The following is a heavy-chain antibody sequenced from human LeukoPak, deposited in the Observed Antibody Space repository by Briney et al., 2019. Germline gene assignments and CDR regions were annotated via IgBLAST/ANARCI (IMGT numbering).Heavy chain of an antibody. CDR1: GGSISSGGYS. D-gene: IGHD4-17*01. CDR3: ASTRYYDDYYFDY. V-gene: IGHV4-30-2*01. J-gene: IGHJ4*02. Sequence: PSETLSLTCAVSGGSISSGGYSWSWIRQPPGKGLEWIGYIYHSGSTYYNLSLKSRVTISVDRSKNQFSLKLSSVTAADTAVYYCASTRYYDDYYFDYWGQGTLVTVSS. CDR2: IYHSGST.